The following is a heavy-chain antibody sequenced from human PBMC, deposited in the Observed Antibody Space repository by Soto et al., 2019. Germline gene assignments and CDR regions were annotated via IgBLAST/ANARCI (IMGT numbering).Heavy chain of an antibody. J-gene: IGHJ4*02. CDR1: GGSISSGGYY. Sequence: QVQLQESGPGLVKPSQTLSLTCTVSGGSISSGGYYWYWIRQHSGKGLEWIGFTYYSGTTYYNPSLTVRVTISVDTSKNQFSLKLRSVTAADPAVYYCASRDVDTTMVGRDYWGQGTLVTVSS. D-gene: IGHD5-18*01. CDR3: ASRDVDTTMVGRDY. CDR2: TYYSGTT. V-gene: IGHV4-31*03.